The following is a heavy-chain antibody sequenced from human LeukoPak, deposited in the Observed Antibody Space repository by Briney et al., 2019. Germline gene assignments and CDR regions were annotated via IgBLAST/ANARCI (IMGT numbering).Heavy chain of an antibody. J-gene: IGHJ4*02. CDR3: ARDQAAKAGDSSGYYRPDY. Sequence: SGGSLRLSCAASGFTFSSYEMNWVSQAPGKGLEWVSYISSSGSTIYYADSVKGRFTISRDNAKNSLYLQMNSLRAEDTAVYYCARDQAAKAGDSSGYYRPDYWGQGTLVTVSS. V-gene: IGHV3-48*03. D-gene: IGHD3-22*01. CDR1: GFTFSSYE. CDR2: ISSSGSTI.